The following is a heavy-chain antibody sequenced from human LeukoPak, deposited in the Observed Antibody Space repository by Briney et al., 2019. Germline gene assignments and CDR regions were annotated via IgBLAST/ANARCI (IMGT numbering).Heavy chain of an antibody. Sequence: PSETLSLTCAVYGGSFSGYYWSWIRQPPGKGLEWIGYIYYSGSTNYNPSLKSRVTISVDTSKNQFSLKLSSVTAADTAVYYCARHARWGSSWGQGTLVTVSS. J-gene: IGHJ4*02. CDR1: GGSFSGYY. CDR3: ARHARWGSS. V-gene: IGHV4-59*01. D-gene: IGHD6-13*01. CDR2: IYYSGST.